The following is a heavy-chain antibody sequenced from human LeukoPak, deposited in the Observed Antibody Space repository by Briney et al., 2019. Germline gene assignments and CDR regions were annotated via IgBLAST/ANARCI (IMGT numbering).Heavy chain of an antibody. CDR2: IYAGGNT. CDR1: GFTVSSNF. CDR3: ARTYSYFFDY. Sequence: PGGSLRLSCAASGFTVSSNFMNWVRQAPGKGLEHISIIYAGGNTYYADSVKGRFTISRDNSKNTLYLQMNSLRAEDTAVYYCARTYSYFFDYWGQGTLVTVSS. V-gene: IGHV3-53*01. J-gene: IGHJ4*02. D-gene: IGHD2-15*01.